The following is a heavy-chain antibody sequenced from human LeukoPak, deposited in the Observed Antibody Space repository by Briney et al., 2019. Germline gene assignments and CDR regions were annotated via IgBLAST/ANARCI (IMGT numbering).Heavy chain of an antibody. Sequence: GGSLRLSCAASGFTFSSYWMSWVRQAPGKGLEWVANIKQDGSEKYYVDSVKGRFTISRDNTKNSLNLQMNSLRAEDTAVYYCASVPAATDYYYYYMDVWGKGTTVTVSS. V-gene: IGHV3-7*01. J-gene: IGHJ6*03. CDR3: ASVPAATDYYYYYMDV. CDR1: GFTFSSYW. D-gene: IGHD2-2*01. CDR2: IKQDGSEK.